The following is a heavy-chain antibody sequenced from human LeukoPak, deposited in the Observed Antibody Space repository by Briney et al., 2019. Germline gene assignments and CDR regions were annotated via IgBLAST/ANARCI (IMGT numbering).Heavy chain of an antibody. J-gene: IGHJ4*02. CDR3: ATEYYYDSSGYEN. D-gene: IGHD3-22*01. V-gene: IGHV4-38-2*02. CDR1: GYSICSGYY. Sequence: SETLSLTCTVSGYSICSGYYWGWIRQPPGKGLEWIGSIYHSGSTYYNPSLKSRVTISVDTSKNQFSLKLSSVTAADTAVYYCATEYYYDSSGYENWGQGTLVTVSS. CDR2: IYHSGST.